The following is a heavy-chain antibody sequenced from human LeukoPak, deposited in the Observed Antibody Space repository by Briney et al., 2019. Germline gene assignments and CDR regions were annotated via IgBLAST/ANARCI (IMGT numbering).Heavy chain of an antibody. CDR2: ISAYNGNT. D-gene: IGHD3-3*01. J-gene: IGHJ4*02. CDR3: ARDLQNYDFWSGYYSRLCDY. V-gene: IGHV1-18*01. CDR1: GYTFTSYG. Sequence: ASVKVSCKASGYTFTSYGISWVRQAPGQGLEWMGWISAYNGNTNYAQKLQGRVTMTTDTSTSTAYMELRSLRSDDTAVYYCARDLQNYDFWSGYYSRLCDYWGQGTLVTVSS.